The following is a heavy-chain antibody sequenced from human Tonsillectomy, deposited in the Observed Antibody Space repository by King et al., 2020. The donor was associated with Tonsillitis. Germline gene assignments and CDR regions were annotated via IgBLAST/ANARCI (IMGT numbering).Heavy chain of an antibody. CDR3: AKGASSDKVLMVYAVDY. D-gene: IGHD2-8*01. J-gene: IGHJ4*02. CDR2: ISYDGGEK. V-gene: IGHV3-30*18. CDR1: GFMFRNYG. Sequence: VQLVESGGGVVQPGRSLRLSCAASGFMFRNYGMHWVRQAPGKGLEWVAVISYDGGEKYYIDSVKGRFTISRDNSKNMLYLQMKSLRPEDTAVYYCAKGASSDKVLMVYAVDYWGQGTLVTVSS.